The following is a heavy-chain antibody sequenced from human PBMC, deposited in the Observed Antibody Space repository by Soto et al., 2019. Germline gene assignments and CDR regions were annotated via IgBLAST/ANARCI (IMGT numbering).Heavy chain of an antibody. CDR1: GGTFSSYA. CDR2: IIPIFGTA. V-gene: IGHV1-69*13. CDR3: ARVGHAGASFDY. D-gene: IGHD3-10*01. Sequence: SVKVSCKASGGTFSSYAISWVRQAPGQGLEWMGGIIPIFGTANYAQKFQGRVTITADESTSTAYMELSSLRSEDTAVYYCARVGHAGASFDYWGQGTLVTVSS. J-gene: IGHJ4*02.